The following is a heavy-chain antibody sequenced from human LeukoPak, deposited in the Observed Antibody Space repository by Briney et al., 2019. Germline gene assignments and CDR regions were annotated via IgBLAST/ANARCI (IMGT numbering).Heavy chain of an antibody. V-gene: IGHV1-18*01. D-gene: IGHD5-12*01. Sequence: GASVKVSYKASGYTFTSYGISWVRQALGQGLEWVGWISAYNGNTNYAQKLQGRVTMTTDTSTSTAYMDLRSLRSDDTAVYYCARVRNSGFRYVDSWGQGTLVTVSS. CDR1: GYTFTSYG. J-gene: IGHJ4*02. CDR3: ARVRNSGFRYVDS. CDR2: ISAYNGNT.